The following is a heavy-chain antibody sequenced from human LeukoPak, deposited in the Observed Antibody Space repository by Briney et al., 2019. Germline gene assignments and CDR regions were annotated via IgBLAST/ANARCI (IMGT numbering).Heavy chain of an antibody. CDR2: IYYSGST. CDR3: ARDLAAAGPYYYYYYMDV. V-gene: IGHV4-59*01. Sequence: SETLSLTCTVSGGSISSYYWSWIRQPPGKGLEWIGYIYYSGSTDYNPSLKSRVTISVDTSKNQFSLKLSSVTAADTAVYYCARDLAAAGPYYYYYYMDVWGKGTTVTVSS. D-gene: IGHD6-13*01. J-gene: IGHJ6*03. CDR1: GGSISSYY.